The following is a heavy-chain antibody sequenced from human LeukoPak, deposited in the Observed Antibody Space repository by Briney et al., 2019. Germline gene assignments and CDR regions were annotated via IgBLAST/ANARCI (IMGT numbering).Heavy chain of an antibody. J-gene: IGHJ3*02. CDR2: IYYSGGT. D-gene: IGHD2-2*01. CDR3: ARDRGYCSSTSCADAFDI. CDR1: GGSISSYY. Sequence: PSETLSLTCTVSGGSISSYYWSWIRQPPGKGLEWIGYIYYSGGTNYNPSLKSRVTISVDTSKNQFSLKLSSVTAADTAVYYCARDRGYCSSTSCADAFDIWGQGTMVTVSS. V-gene: IGHV4-59*01.